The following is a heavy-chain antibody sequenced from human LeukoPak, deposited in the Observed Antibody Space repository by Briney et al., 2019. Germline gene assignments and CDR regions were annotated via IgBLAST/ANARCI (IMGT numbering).Heavy chain of an antibody. CDR3: ARDGYYYDSSGYSLDY. J-gene: IGHJ4*02. Sequence: PGGSLGLSCAASGFAFSDYHSGRSRQAPGKGLEWVSYISSSGSTIYCPDSVKGRFTISRDNAKNSLYLQMNSPGAEDSAVYYCARDGYYYDSSGYSLDYWGQGTLVTVSS. D-gene: IGHD3-22*01. CDR1: GFAFSDYH. CDR2: ISSSGSTI. V-gene: IGHV3-11*01.